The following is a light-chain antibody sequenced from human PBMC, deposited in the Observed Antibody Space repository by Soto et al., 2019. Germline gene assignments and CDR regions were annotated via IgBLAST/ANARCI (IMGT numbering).Light chain of an antibody. J-gene: IGKJ1*01. CDR2: AAS. CDR1: QSISSY. CDR3: QQSYSTPWT. Sequence: VHMTQSTSSLSESVGDRVTITRRASQSISSYLNWYQQKKGKAPKLLIYAASSLQSGVPSRFSGSGYGTDFNLTISSLQTEDFATYYCQQSYSTPWTFGQGTKVDIK. V-gene: IGKV1-39*01.